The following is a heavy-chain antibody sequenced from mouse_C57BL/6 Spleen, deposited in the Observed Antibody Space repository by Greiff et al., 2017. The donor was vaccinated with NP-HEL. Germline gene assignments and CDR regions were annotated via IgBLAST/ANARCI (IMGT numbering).Heavy chain of an antibody. CDR2: IYPGDGDT. CDR3: AREEGYGNCPV. Sequence: QVQLQQSGPELVKPGASVKISCKASGYAFSSSWMNWVKQRPGKGLEWIGRIYPGDGDTNYNGKFKGKATLTADKSSSTAYMQLSSLTSEDSAVYFCAREEGYGNCPVWGTGTTVTVSS. CDR1: GYAFSSSW. J-gene: IGHJ1*03. V-gene: IGHV1-82*01. D-gene: IGHD2-10*02.